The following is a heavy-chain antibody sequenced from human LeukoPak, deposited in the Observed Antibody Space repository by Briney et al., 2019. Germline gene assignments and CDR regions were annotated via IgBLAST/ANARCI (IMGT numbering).Heavy chain of an antibody. Sequence: GGSPRLSSAASGFTFSDYYMSWIRQAPGKRLEWLSYINIGGTNTHYTDSVKGRFTISRDNAKKSLDLEMTNLRAEDTAVYYCATDGAGFDTWGQGVLVTVSS. CDR2: INIGGTNT. CDR1: GFTFSDYY. J-gene: IGHJ5*02. CDR3: ATDGAGFDT. V-gene: IGHV3-11*01.